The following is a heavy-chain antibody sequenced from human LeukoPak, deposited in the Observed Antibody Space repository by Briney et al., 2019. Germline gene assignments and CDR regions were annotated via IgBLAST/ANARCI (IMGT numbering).Heavy chain of an antibody. CDR2: ISDSGGST. D-gene: IGHD3-22*01. CDR3: ATFPPVPLPMIVVIIDY. CDR1: GFTFSSYA. J-gene: IGHJ4*02. Sequence: PGGSLRLSCAASGFTFSSYAMTWVRQAPGKGLEWVSVISDSGGSTYSADSVKGRFTISRDNSKNTLYLQMNSLRAEDTAVYYCATFPPVPLPMIVVIIDYWGQGTLVTVSS. V-gene: IGHV3-23*01.